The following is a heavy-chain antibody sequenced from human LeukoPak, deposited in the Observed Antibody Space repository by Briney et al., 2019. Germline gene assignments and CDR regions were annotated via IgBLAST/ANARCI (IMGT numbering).Heavy chain of an antibody. CDR1: GFSLSTSGVC. V-gene: IGHV2-70*11. D-gene: IGHD6-19*01. CDR3: ARIYSSGWSDDY. J-gene: IGHJ4*02. CDR2: IDWDDDE. Sequence: SGPALVKPTQTLTLTCTFSGFSLSTSGVCVSWIRQPPGKALEWLARIDWDDDEYYSTSLKTRLTISKDTSKNQVVLIMTNMDPVDTATYYCARIYSSGWSDDYWGQGTLVTVSS.